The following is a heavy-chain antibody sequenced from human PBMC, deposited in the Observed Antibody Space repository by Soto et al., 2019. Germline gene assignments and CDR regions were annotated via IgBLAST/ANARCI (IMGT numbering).Heavy chain of an antibody. J-gene: IGHJ5*02. Sequence: GGSLRLSCAASGFTFSSYAMSWVRQAPGKGLEWVSANSGSGGSTSYADSVKGRFTISRDNSKNTLSLQTKSMRAEATAVYYSAKDVYAKVSNWFGRWGRGSLVSGSS. D-gene: IGHD2-8*01. CDR1: GFTFSSYA. CDR2: NSGSGGST. CDR3: AKDVYAKVSNWFGR. V-gene: IGHV3-23*01.